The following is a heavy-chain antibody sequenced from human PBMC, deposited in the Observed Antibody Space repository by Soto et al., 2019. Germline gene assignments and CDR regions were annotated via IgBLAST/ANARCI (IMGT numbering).Heavy chain of an antibody. Sequence: GGSLRLSCAASGFAVSSHPMSWVRQAPERGLEWVSGISDSGGLTYNADSVKGRFTISRDHSRNTLYLQMNSLRAEDTALYYCARRAFGSSRSFEIWGQGTMVTVSS. CDR3: ARRAFGSSRSFEI. CDR1: GFAVSSHP. D-gene: IGHD6-6*01. J-gene: IGHJ3*02. CDR2: ISDSGGLT. V-gene: IGHV3-23*01.